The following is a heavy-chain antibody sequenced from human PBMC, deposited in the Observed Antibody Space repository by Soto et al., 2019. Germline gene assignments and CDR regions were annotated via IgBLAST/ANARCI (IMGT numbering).Heavy chain of an antibody. V-gene: IGHV4-4*02. Sequence: SETLSLTCAVSSGSISSSNWWSWVRQPPGKGLEWIGEIFHSGSPNYNLSLKSRVTISLDKSNNEVSLKPSSVTAADTAIYYCATSSNAIIGTMKFDHWGHGILVTVSS. CDR1: SGSISSSNW. CDR3: ATSSNAIIGTMKFDH. CDR2: IFHSGSP. J-gene: IGHJ4*01. D-gene: IGHD1-20*01.